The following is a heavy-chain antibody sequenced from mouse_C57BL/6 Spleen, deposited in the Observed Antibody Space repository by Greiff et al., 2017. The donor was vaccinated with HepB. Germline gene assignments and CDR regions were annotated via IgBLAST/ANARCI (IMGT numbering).Heavy chain of an antibody. Sequence: QVQLKQPGTELVKPGASVKLSCKASGYTFTSYWMHWVKQRPGQGLEWIGNINPSNGGTNYNEKFKSKATLTVDKSSSTAYMQLSSLTSEDSAVYYCASDPSYYYGSSYAMDYWGQGTSVTVSS. CDR2: INPSNGGT. CDR1: GYTFTSYW. D-gene: IGHD1-1*01. J-gene: IGHJ4*01. V-gene: IGHV1-53*01. CDR3: ASDPSYYYGSSYAMDY.